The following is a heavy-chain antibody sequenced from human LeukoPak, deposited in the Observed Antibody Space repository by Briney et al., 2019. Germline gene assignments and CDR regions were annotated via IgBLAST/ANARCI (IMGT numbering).Heavy chain of an antibody. J-gene: IGHJ6*03. CDR2: IYYSGST. Sequence: PSETLSLTCTVSGGSNSSYYWSWIRQPPGKGLEWIGYIYYSGSTNYNPSLKSRVTISVDTSKNQFSLKLSSVTAADTAVYYCARDPSERYYYYMDVWGKGTTVTVSS. V-gene: IGHV4-59*01. CDR3: ARDPSERYYYYMDV. D-gene: IGHD1-1*01. CDR1: GGSNSSYY.